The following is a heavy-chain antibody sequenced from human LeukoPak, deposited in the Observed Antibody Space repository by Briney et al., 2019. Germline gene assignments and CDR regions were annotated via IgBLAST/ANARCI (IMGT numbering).Heavy chain of an antibody. V-gene: IGHV4-59*08. CDR2: IYYSGST. CDR1: GGSISSYY. D-gene: IGHD3-16*01. J-gene: IGHJ4*02. Sequence: SETLSLTCTVSGGSISSYYWSWIRQPPGKGLEWIGYIYYSGSTNYNPSLKGRVTISVDTSKNQFSLKLSSVTAADTAVYYCARAYDYVWGSYYFDYWGQGTLVTVSS. CDR3: ARAYDYVWGSYYFDY.